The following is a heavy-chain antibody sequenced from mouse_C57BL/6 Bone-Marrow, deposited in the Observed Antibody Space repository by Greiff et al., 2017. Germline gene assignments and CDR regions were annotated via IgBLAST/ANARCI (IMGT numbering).Heavy chain of an antibody. Sequence: VQLQQSGAELVRPGASVKLSCTASGFNIKDDYMHWVKQRPEQGLEWIGRIDPANGNTKYAPKFQGKATITADTSSNTAYLQLSSLTSEDTAIYYCAPDSSGYYWGQGTTLTVSS. CDR3: APDSSGYY. CDR2: IDPANGNT. V-gene: IGHV14-3*01. CDR1: GFNIKDDY. D-gene: IGHD3-2*02. J-gene: IGHJ2*01.